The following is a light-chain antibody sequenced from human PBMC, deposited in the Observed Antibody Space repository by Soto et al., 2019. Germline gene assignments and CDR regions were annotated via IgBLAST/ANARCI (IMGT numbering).Light chain of an antibody. CDR3: SSYTSSSTLYV. J-gene: IGLJ1*01. V-gene: IGLV2-14*01. CDR2: EVS. Sequence: QSVLTQPASVSGSPGQSITISCTGSSSDVGGYNYVSWYQQYPGKAPKLIIYEVSNRPSGVSNRFSGSKSGDTASLTISGLHTEDEAEYHCSSYTSSSTLYVFGTGTKVTVL. CDR1: SSDVGGYNY.